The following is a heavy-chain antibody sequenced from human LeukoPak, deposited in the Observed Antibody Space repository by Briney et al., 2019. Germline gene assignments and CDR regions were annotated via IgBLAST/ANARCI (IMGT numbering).Heavy chain of an antibody. J-gene: IGHJ4*02. CDR1: GFTFSSFG. V-gene: IGHV3-30*03. CDR2: ISYDGSNK. CDR3: ARDLDSTGYFHLVDS. D-gene: IGHD3-22*01. Sequence: GGSLRLSCAASGFTFSSFGMHWVRQAPGKGLEWVAVISYDGSNKYYADSVKGRFTISRGNSRNTLFLQMNSLRAEDTAVYFCARDLDSTGYFHLVDSWGQGALVTVSS.